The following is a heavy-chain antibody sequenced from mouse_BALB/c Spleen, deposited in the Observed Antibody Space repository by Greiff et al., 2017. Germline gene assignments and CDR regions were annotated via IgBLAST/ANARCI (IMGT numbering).Heavy chain of an antibody. CDR1: GFSLPSYG. D-gene: IGHD2-4*01. V-gene: IGHV2-3*01. J-gene: IGHJ4*01. CDR3: AIMITTLMDD. Sequence: VQLQHSGPGLVAPSQSLSIPCTVSGFSLPSYGVSWVRQPPGKGLDWLGVIWGYGSTNYHSALISRLSISKDNSKSQVFLKLNSLQTDDTATYYCAIMITTLMDDWGQGTSVTVAS. CDR2: IWGYGST.